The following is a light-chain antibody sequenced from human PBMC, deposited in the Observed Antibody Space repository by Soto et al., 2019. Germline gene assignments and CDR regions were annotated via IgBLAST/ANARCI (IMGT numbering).Light chain of an antibody. Sequence: DIQMTQSPSSLSASVGDSVTVTCRASQPIGTSLHWYQQKAGKAPKVLISAASRLRSGVPSRFSGSGSGTDFTLTISSLQPEDSATYYCQQGYTTLWTFGQGTKVDIK. CDR2: AAS. J-gene: IGKJ1*01. CDR1: QPIGTS. CDR3: QQGYTTLWT. V-gene: IGKV1-39*01.